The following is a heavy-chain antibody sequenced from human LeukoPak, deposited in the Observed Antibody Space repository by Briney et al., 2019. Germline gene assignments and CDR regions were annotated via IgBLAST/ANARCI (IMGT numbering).Heavy chain of an antibody. CDR2: ISYDGSNK. CDR3: ARDRGYCSSTSCYALYYFDY. J-gene: IGHJ4*01. D-gene: IGHD2-2*03. CDR1: GFTFSSYA. Sequence: GGSLRLSCAASGFTFSSYAMHWVRQAPGKGLEWVAVISYDGSNKYYADSVKGRFTISRDNSKNTLYLQMNSLRAEDTAVYYCARDRGYCSSTSCYALYYFDYWGQGTLVTVSP. V-gene: IGHV3-30*04.